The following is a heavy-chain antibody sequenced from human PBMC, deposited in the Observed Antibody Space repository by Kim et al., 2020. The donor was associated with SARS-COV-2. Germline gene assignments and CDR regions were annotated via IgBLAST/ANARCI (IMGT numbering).Heavy chain of an antibody. V-gene: IGHV3-30*18. CDR1: GFTFSSYG. Sequence: GGSLRLSCAASGFTFSSYGMHWVRQAPGKGLEWVAVISYDGSNKYYADSVKGRFTISRDNSKNTLYLQMNSLRAEDTAVYYCAKALSYGYGPVFDPWGQGTLVTVSS. J-gene: IGHJ5*02. D-gene: IGHD5-18*01. CDR3: AKALSYGYGPVFDP. CDR2: ISYDGSNK.